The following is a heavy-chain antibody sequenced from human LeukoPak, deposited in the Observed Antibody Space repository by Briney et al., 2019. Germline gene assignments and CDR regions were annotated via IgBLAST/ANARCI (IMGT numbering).Heavy chain of an antibody. V-gene: IGHV3-66*01. CDR2: IYSGGST. CDR3: ARLITMVRGVIDY. Sequence: GGSLRLSCAASGFTVSSNYMSWVRQAPGKGLEWVSVIYSGGSTYYADSVKGRFTISRDNSKNTPYLQMNSLRAEDTTVYYCARLITMVRGVIDYWGQGTLVTVSS. D-gene: IGHD3-10*01. CDR1: GFTVSSNY. J-gene: IGHJ4*02.